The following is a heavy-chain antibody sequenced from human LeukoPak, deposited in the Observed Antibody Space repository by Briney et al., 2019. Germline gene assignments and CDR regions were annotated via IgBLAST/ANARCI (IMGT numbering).Heavy chain of an antibody. V-gene: IGHV3-11*04. J-gene: IGHJ4*02. CDR1: GFTFSDYY. D-gene: IGHD6-13*01. CDR3: TRRPYSSSWYYFDY. Sequence: GGSLRLSCAASGFTFSDYYMSWIRQAPGKGLEWVSYISDTGNTKYYADSVEGRFTISRDNAKNSLYLQMSSLRVEDTAVYYCTRRPYSSSWYYFDYWGQGTLVTVSS. CDR2: ISDTGNTK.